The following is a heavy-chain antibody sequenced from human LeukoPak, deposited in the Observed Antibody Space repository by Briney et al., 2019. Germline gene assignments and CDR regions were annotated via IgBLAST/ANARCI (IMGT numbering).Heavy chain of an antibody. CDR2: IKRDGSEK. CDR3: ARDQPRQGFWSGYYYMDV. Sequence: RTGGSLRLSCAASGFTFSSYWMSWVRQAPGKGLEWVANIKRDGSEKYYVDSVKGRFTISRDNAENSLYLQMNSLRAEDTAVYYCARDQPRQGFWSGYYYMDVWGKGTTVTVSS. D-gene: IGHD3-3*01. J-gene: IGHJ6*03. CDR1: GFTFSSYW. V-gene: IGHV3-7*01.